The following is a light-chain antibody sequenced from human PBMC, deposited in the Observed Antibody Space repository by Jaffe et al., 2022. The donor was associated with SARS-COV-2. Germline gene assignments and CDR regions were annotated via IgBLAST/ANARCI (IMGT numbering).Light chain of an antibody. J-gene: IGKJ1*01. V-gene: IGKV3-15*01. CDR2: GAS. CDR3: QQYNDWPRT. Sequence: EIVMTQSPATLSVSPGERVTLSCRASQSVSTNLAWYQHKPGQAPRLLIYGASTTATGIPARFRGSGSGTEFTLTISSPQSEDFAVYYCQQYNDWPRTFGQGTKVEIK. CDR1: QSVSTN.